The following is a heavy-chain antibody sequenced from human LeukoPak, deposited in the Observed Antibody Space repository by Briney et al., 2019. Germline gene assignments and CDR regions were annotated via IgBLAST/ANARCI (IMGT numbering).Heavy chain of an antibody. D-gene: IGHD3-10*01. J-gene: IGHJ6*02. CDR3: ARDKDFGEPPYLYYYGMDV. CDR1: GFTFSSYE. V-gene: IGHV3-48*03. Sequence: GGSLRLSCAASGFTFSSYEMNWVRQAPGQGLEWVSYISSSGSTIYYADSVKGRFTISRDNAKNSLYLQMNSLRAEDTAVYYCARDKDFGEPPYLYYYGMDVWGQGTTVTVSS. CDR2: ISSSGSTI.